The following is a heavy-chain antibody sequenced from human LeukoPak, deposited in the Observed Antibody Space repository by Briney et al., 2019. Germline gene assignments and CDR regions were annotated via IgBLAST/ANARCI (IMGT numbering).Heavy chain of an antibody. CDR2: IYYSGGT. V-gene: IGHV4-38-2*02. J-gene: IGHJ3*01. Sequence: SETLSLTCTVSGYSINDDYSWGWIRQPPGKGLEWIGNIYYSGGTYNNPSLQSRLTISIDTSKNQFSLKLNFVTAADTALYYCARSLGGNNGFDVWGQGTMVTVSS. D-gene: IGHD3-3*01. CDR1: GYSINDDYS. CDR3: ARSLGGNNGFDV.